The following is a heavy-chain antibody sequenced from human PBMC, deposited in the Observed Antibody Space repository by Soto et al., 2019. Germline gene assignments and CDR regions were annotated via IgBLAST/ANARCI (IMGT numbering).Heavy chain of an antibody. J-gene: IGHJ5*02. Sequence: SETLSLTCAVSGYSISSGYYWGWIRQPPGXGLEWIGSIYHSGSTYYNPSLKSRVTISVDTSKNQFSLKLSSVTAADTAVYYCARDSSVFGVFIAPSNWFDPWGQGTLVTVSS. D-gene: IGHD3-3*01. V-gene: IGHV4-38-2*02. CDR2: IYHSGST. CDR1: GYSISSGYY. CDR3: ARDSSVFGVFIAPSNWFDP.